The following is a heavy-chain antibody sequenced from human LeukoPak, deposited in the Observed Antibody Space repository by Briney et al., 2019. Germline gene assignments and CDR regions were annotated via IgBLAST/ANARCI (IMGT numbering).Heavy chain of an antibody. CDR3: ARENIVAAFDY. CDR2: IYSGGST. CDR1: GFTVSSNY. J-gene: IGHJ4*02. V-gene: IGHV3-53*01. Sequence: GGSLRLSRAASGFTVSSNYMSWVRQAPGKGLEWVSVIYSGGSTYYADSVKGRFTISRDNSKNTLYLQMNSLRAEDTAVYYCARENIVAAFDYWGQGTLVTVSS. D-gene: IGHD5-12*01.